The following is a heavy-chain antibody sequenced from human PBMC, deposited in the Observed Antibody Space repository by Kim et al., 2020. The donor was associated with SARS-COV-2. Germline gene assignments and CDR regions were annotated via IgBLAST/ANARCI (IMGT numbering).Heavy chain of an antibody. J-gene: IGHJ4*02. V-gene: IGHV4-59*01. D-gene: IGHD6-13*01. Sequence: TTYTPALKSRVTISVDTSKNQFSLKRSSVTAADTAVYYCARVGSSWRFDYWGQGTLVTVSS. CDR2: T. CDR3: ARVGSSWRFDY.